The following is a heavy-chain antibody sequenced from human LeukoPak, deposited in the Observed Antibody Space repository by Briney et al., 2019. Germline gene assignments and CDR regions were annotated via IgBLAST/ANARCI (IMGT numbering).Heavy chain of an antibody. CDR3: ARDSCSGGSCYEVAFDI. D-gene: IGHD2-15*01. CDR1: GFTFSSYW. V-gene: IGHV3-7*01. J-gene: IGHJ3*02. Sequence: GGSLRLSCAASGFTFSSYWMSWVRQAPGKGLEWVANIKQDGSEKYYVDSVKGRFTISRDNAKNSLYLQMNSLRAEDTAVYYCARDSCSGGSCYEVAFDIWGQGTMVTVSS. CDR2: IKQDGSEK.